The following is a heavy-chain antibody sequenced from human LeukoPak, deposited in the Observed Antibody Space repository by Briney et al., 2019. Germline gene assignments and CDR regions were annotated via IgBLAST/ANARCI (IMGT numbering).Heavy chain of an antibody. CDR3: ARHVEYCSSTSCYRHNAFDI. V-gene: IGHV5-10-1*01. CDR1: GSPFTSYW. CDR2: IDPSDSYT. D-gene: IGHD2-2*01. J-gene: IGHJ3*02. Sequence: GGSLQISCKGSGSPFTSYWISWVRQVPGKGLEWMGRIDPSDSYTNYSPSFQGHVTISADKSISTAYLQWSSLKASDTAMYYCARHVEYCSSTSCYRHNAFDIWGQGTMVTVSS.